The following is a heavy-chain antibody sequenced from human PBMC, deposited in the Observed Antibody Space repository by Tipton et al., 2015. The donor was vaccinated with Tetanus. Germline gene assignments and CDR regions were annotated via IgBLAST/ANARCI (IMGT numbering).Heavy chain of an antibody. J-gene: IGHJ4*02. CDR1: GDYLSDYY. CDR3: ARLREIVSRSGWAFDY. V-gene: IGHV4-34*01. Sequence: TLSLTCGVFGDYLSDYYWTWVRQPPGKGLEWIGEIQRGGSTNYNPSLKSRVTMSVDTSKKDYSVRLGSVTAADTAVYYCARLREIVSRSGWAFDYWGQGILVTVSS. D-gene: IGHD5/OR15-5a*01. CDR2: IQRGGST.